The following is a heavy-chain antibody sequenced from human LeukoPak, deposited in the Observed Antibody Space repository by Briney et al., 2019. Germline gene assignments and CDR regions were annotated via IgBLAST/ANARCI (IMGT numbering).Heavy chain of an antibody. Sequence: ASVKVSCKASGYTFTSYGISWVRQAPGQGLEWMGWISAYNGNTNYAQKLQGRVTMTRNTSISTAYMELSSLRSEDTAAYYCARMGYSSGWFRTYYYYMDVWGKGTTVTISS. V-gene: IGHV1-18*01. CDR1: GYTFTSYG. J-gene: IGHJ6*03. CDR3: ARMGYSSGWFRTYYYYMDV. D-gene: IGHD6-19*01. CDR2: ISAYNGNT.